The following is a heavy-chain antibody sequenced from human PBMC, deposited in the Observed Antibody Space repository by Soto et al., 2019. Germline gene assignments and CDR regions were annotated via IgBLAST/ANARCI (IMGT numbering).Heavy chain of an antibody. CDR3: ASDYGSGVEMDV. J-gene: IGHJ6*02. Sequence: QVQLVQSGAEVKKPGASVKLSCKPSGYTFSGYYVHWVRQAPGQGLEWLGVFKPTGGGSTSYAQRFQGRVPVTRETSTGTVYRELGILRFDDTAVFFCASDYGSGVEMDVWGQGTRVTVSS. V-gene: IGHV1-46*01. CDR2: FKPTGGGST. CDR1: GYTFSGYY. D-gene: IGHD3-10*01.